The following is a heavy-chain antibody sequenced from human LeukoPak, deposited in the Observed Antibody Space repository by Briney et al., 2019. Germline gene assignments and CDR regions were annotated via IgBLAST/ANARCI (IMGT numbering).Heavy chain of an antibody. D-gene: IGHD6-6*01. CDR1: GGSISSSGSY. CDR2: IYYSGNT. V-gene: IGHV4-39*07. J-gene: IGHJ5*02. CDR3: ARVMAARREDLNWFDP. Sequence: SETLSLTCTVYGGSISSSGSYWGWIRQPPGKGLEWIGSIYYSGNTYNPSLKSRVTISVDTSKNQFSLNLTSVNAADTAVYYCARVMAARREDLNWFDPWGQGTLVTVSS.